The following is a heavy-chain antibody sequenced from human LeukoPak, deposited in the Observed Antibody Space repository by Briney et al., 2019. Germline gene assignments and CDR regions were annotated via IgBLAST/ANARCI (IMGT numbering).Heavy chain of an antibody. CDR2: ISAYNGNT. J-gene: IGHJ4*02. V-gene: IGHV1-18*01. CDR3: ARDGYYYDSSGYFDY. CDR1: GYTFTTYG. D-gene: IGHD3-22*01. Sequence: ASVKVSCKASGYTFTTYGISWVRQAPGQGLEWMGWISAYNGNTNYAQKLQGRVTMTTDTSTRTAYKELRSLRSDDTAVYFCARDGYYYDSSGYFDYWGQGTLVTVSS.